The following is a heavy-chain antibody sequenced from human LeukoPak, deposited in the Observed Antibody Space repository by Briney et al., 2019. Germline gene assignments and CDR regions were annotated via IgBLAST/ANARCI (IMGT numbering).Heavy chain of an antibody. J-gene: IGHJ4*02. Sequence: ASVKVSCKASGYTFPDNFMHRVRQAPRPGLEWMGRINPNSGGTNYAQKFQGRATMTRDTSISTAYMELSGLRSDDTAVYYCARDRTGALFFDYWGQGTLVTVSS. CDR2: INPNSGGT. CDR1: GYTFPDNF. CDR3: ARDRTGALFFDY. D-gene: IGHD2-8*02. V-gene: IGHV1-2*06.